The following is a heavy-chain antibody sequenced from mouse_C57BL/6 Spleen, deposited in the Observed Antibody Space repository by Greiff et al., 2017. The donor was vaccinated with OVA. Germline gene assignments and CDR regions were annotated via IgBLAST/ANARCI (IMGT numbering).Heavy chain of an antibody. CDR2: INPSTGGT. CDR3: ARREDYYYGL. D-gene: IGHD2-4*01. V-gene: IGHV1-42*01. J-gene: IGHJ1*03. Sequence: EVMLVESGPELVKPGASVKISCKASGYSFTGYYMNWVKQSPEKSLEWIGEINPSTGGTTYNQKFKAKATLTVDKSSSTAYMQLKSLTSEDSAVYYCARREDYYYGLWGTGTTVTVSS. CDR1: GYSFTGYY.